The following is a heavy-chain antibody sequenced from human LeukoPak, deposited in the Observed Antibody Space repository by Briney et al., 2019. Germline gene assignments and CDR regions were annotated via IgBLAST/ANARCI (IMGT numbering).Heavy chain of an antibody. CDR3: ARDVRIAVAGLDAFDI. J-gene: IGHJ3*02. Sequence: ASVKVSCKASGYTFTGYYMHWVRQAPGQGLEWMGWINPNSGGTNYAQKFQGRATMTRDTSISTAYMELSRLRSDDTAVYYCARDVRIAVAGLDAFDIWGQGTMVTVSS. V-gene: IGHV1-2*02. D-gene: IGHD6-19*01. CDR1: GYTFTGYY. CDR2: INPNSGGT.